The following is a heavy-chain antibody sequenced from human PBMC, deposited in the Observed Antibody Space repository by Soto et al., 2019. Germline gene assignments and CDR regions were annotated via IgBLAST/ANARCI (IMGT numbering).Heavy chain of an antibody. D-gene: IGHD5-18*01. V-gene: IGHV3-74*01. CDR1: GFTFSSYW. J-gene: IGHJ4*02. CDR3: ARDVQLQSFDY. Sequence: EVQLVESGGGLVQPGGSLRLSCAASGFTFSSYWMHWVRQAPGKGLVWVSRINNDGDSTSYADSVKGRFTISRDNAKNTLDLQMNSLRAEDTAVYYCARDVQLQSFDYWGQGALVTVSS. CDR2: INNDGDST.